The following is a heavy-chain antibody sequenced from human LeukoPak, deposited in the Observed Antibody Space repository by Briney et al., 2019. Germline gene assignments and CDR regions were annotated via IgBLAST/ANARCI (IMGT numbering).Heavy chain of an antibody. CDR2: IYYSGST. J-gene: IGHJ5*02. CDR1: GGSLSSYY. CDR3: ARGGFGGRTDWFDP. D-gene: IGHD3-10*01. V-gene: IGHV4-59*01. Sequence: SETLSLTCTVSGGSLSSYYWSWIRQPPGKGLEWIGYIYYSGSTNYNPSLKSRVTISVDTSKNQFSLKLSSVTAADTAVYYCARGGFGGRTDWFDPWGQGTLVTVSP.